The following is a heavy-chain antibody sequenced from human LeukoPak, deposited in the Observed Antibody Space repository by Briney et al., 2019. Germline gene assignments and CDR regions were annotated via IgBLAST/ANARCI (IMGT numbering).Heavy chain of an antibody. J-gene: IGHJ4*02. CDR3: ARVGDYDSSGYYSVHFDY. CDR1: GFTFSSYW. V-gene: IGHV3-74*01. D-gene: IGHD3-22*01. Sequence: GGSLRLSCAASGFTFSSYWMHCVRQAPGKGLVWVSRINSDGSSTSYADSVKGRFTISRDNAKNTLYLQMNSLRAEDTAVYYCARVGDYDSSGYYSVHFDYWGQGTLVTVSS. CDR2: INSDGSST.